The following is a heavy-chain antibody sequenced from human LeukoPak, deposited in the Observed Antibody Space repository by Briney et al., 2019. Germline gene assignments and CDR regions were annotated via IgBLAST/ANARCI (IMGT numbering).Heavy chain of an antibody. CDR3: ASGYSSSWYPLIADY. J-gene: IGHJ4*02. D-gene: IGHD6-13*01. CDR1: GGSISSSTDY. V-gene: IGHV4-39*01. CDR2: IYYHENT. Sequence: SETLSLTCTVSGGSISSSTDYWGWIRQAPGKGLEWIGSIYYHENTYYNSSLKSRVTISVDTSKNQFSLKLSSVTAADTAVYYCASGYSSSWYPLIADYWGQGTLVTVSS.